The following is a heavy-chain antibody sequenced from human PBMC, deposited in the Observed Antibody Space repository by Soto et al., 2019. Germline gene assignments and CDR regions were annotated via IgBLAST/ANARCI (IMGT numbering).Heavy chain of an antibody. D-gene: IGHD3-3*01. Sequence: ASLKVSCKASGGTFIRYDINWVRQATGQGLEWMGWMNPNSGNTGYAQKFQGRVTMTRNTSISTAYMELSSLRSEDTAVYYCARGDTIFGVVKWFDPWGQGTLVNVSS. CDR2: MNPNSGNT. CDR1: GGTFIRYD. V-gene: IGHV1-8*01. CDR3: ARGDTIFGVVKWFDP. J-gene: IGHJ5*02.